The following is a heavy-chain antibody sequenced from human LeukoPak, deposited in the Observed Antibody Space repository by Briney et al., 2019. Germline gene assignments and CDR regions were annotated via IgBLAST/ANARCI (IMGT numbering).Heavy chain of an antibody. V-gene: IGHV3-23*01. Sequence: GGSLRPSCAASGFTFSSYAMSWVRQAPGKGLEWVSAISGSGGSTYYADSVKGRFTISRDNSKNTLYLQMNSLRAEDTAVYYCAKAQGDIVVVVAATGYYYGMDVWGQGTTVTVSS. CDR1: GFTFSSYA. D-gene: IGHD2-15*01. CDR2: ISGSGGST. J-gene: IGHJ6*01. CDR3: AKAQGDIVVVVAATGYYYGMDV.